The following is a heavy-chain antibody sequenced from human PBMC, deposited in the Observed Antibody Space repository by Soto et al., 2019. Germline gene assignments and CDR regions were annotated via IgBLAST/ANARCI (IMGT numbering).Heavy chain of an antibody. CDR2: IYHSGST. CDR3: ARWHSSSGYYGMDV. D-gene: IGHD6-25*01. Sequence: SGDHCGRRILKQPGKGLEWIGYIYHSGSTNYNPSFKRRVIVSVDTSRNQFSLKLSSLTAADTAVYYCARWHSSSGYYGMDVWGQGTTVTVSS. J-gene: IGHJ6*02. V-gene: IGHV4-61*08. CDR1: SGDHC.